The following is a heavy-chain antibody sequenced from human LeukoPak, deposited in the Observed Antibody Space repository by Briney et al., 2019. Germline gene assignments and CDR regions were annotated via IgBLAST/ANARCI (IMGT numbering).Heavy chain of an antibody. CDR2: IYYSGST. CDR1: GGSFSGYY. V-gene: IGHV4-34*01. J-gene: IGHJ5*02. CDR3: ARHSPYGSGSLNWFDP. Sequence: PSETLSLTCAVYGGSFSGYYWSWIRQPPGKGLEWIGSIYYSGSTYYNPSLKSRVTISVDTSKNQFSLKLSSVTAADTAVYYCARHSPYGSGSLNWFDPWGQGTLVTVSS. D-gene: IGHD3-10*01.